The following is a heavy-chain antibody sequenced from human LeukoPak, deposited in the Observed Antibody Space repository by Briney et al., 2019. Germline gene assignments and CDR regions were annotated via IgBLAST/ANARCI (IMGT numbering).Heavy chain of an antibody. D-gene: IGHD5-12*01. CDR1: GFTFSSYA. CDR2: ISYDGSNK. CDR3: ARAGVEWWLRDYYYYGMDV. V-gene: IGHV3-30-3*01. J-gene: IGHJ6*02. Sequence: GGSLRLSCAASGFTFSSYAIHWVRQAPGKGLEWVAVISYDGSNKYYADSVKGRFTISRDNAKNSLYLQMNSLRAEDTAVYYCARAGVEWWLRDYYYYGMDVWGQGTTVTVSS.